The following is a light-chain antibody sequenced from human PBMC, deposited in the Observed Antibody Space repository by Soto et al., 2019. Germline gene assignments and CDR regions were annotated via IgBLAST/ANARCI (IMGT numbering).Light chain of an antibody. CDR1: SSDVGGYNY. CDR2: DVS. V-gene: IGLV2-11*01. CDR3: FSYAGSYTSPYD. J-gene: IGLJ1*01. Sequence: QSVLTQPRSVSGSPGQSVTISCTGTSSDVGGYNYVSWYQQHPGKAPKLMIYDVSKRPSGVPDRFSGSKSGNTASLTISGLQAEDEADYYCFSYAGSYTSPYDFGTGTKVTVL.